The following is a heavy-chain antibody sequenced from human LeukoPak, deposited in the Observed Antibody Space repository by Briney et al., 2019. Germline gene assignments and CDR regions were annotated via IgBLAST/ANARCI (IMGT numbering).Heavy chain of an antibody. CDR3: ARATGKYSSSSMLASLDYFDY. D-gene: IGHD6-6*01. Sequence: AGGSLRLSCAASGFTFSSYSMNWVRQAPGRGLEWDSSISSSSSCIYYADSVKGRFTISRDNAKNSLYLQMNSLRAEDTAVYYCARATGKYSSSSMLASLDYFDYWGQGTLVTVSS. V-gene: IGHV3-21*01. CDR2: ISSSSSCI. CDR1: GFTFSSYS. J-gene: IGHJ4*02.